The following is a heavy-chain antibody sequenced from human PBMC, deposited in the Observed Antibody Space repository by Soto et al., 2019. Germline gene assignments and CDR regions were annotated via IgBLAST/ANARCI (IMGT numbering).Heavy chain of an antibody. CDR3: ARDKLLPKGFLTRGGMDV. CDR2: ISGSGGST. V-gene: IGHV3-23*01. D-gene: IGHD2-15*01. CDR1: GVTFSSYA. Sequence: VSLRLSCAASGVTFSSYAMSWVRQAPGKGLEWVSAISGSGGSTYYADSVKGRFTISRDNAKNSLYLQMNSLRAEDTAVYYCARDKLLPKGFLTRGGMDVSGQGTTVSVS. J-gene: IGHJ6*02.